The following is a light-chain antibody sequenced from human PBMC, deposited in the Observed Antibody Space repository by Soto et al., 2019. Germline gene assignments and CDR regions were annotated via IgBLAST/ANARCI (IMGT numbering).Light chain of an antibody. V-gene: IGKV1-39*01. J-gene: IGKJ4*01. Sequence: DIQVTQSPSSLSASVGDGVTITCRASQAIDNYLNWYQQKPGKAPELLILAASIVQTGVPSRFSGGGFGTDFSLTISGLHPEDYATYYCQQSYKTPLTFGGGTKVEI. CDR2: AAS. CDR3: QQSYKTPLT. CDR1: QAIDNY.